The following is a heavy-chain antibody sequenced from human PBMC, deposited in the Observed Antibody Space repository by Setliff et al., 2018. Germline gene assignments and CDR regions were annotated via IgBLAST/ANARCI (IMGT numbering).Heavy chain of an antibody. CDR3: ARLGGLLVATMPFDY. Sequence: SETLSLTCTVSGGSINSMSYYWGWIRQPPGKGLEWIGSIYHSGSSYYNPSLRSRVTISVDTSKNQFSLKLRSVTAADTAVYYCARLGGLLVATMPFDYWGQGIPVTVSS. J-gene: IGHJ4*02. CDR1: GGSINSMSYY. V-gene: IGHV4-39*07. CDR2: IYHSGSS. D-gene: IGHD5-12*01.